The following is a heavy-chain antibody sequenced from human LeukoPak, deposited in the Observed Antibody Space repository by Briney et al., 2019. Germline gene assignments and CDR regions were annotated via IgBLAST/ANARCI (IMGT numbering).Heavy chain of an antibody. J-gene: IGHJ4*02. CDR1: GFTFSSYE. Sequence: GGSLRLSCAASGFTFSSYELNWVRQAPGKGLEWVANMKQDGSQKYYVDSVKGRFTISRDNVQNSLYLQMNSLRAEDTAVYYCARGDYFASGSYSDSWGQGILVTVSS. D-gene: IGHD3-10*01. CDR2: MKQDGSQK. V-gene: IGHV3-7*01. CDR3: ARGDYFASGSYSDS.